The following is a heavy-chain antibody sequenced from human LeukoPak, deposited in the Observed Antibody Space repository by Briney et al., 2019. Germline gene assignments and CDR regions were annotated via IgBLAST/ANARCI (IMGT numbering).Heavy chain of an antibody. CDR2: IYYSGST. Sequence: SETLSLTCAVYGESFTAVYGESFTDYFWSWIRQPPGKGLEWIGYIYYSGSTNYNPSLKSRVTISVDTSKNQFSLKLSSVTAADTAVYYCARDILVYGTNGAFDIWGQGTMVTVSS. D-gene: IGHD2-8*01. J-gene: IGHJ3*02. V-gene: IGHV4-61*08. CDR3: ARDILVYGTNGAFDI. CDR1: GESFTAVYGESFTDYF.